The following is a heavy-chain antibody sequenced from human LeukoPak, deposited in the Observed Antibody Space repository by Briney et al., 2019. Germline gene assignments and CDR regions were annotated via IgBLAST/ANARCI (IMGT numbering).Heavy chain of an antibody. V-gene: IGHV1-69*05. J-gene: IGHJ3*02. CDR3: ATSGSLRHAFDI. CDR1: GGTFSSYA. Sequence: ASAKVSCKASGGTFSSYAISWVRQAPGQGLEWMGRIIPIFGTANYAQKFQGRVTITTDESTSTAYMELSSLRSEDTAVYYCATSGSLRHAFDIWGQGTMVTVSS. CDR2: IIPIFGTA. D-gene: IGHD1-26*01.